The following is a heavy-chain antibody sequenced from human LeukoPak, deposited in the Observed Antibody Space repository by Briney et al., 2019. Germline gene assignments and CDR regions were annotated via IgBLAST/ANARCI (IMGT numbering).Heavy chain of an antibody. Sequence: GGSLRLSCTASGFTFSDYAMSWVRQAPGKGLEWVGFIRNKAYGGTAEYAASVKGRFTISRDDSKTIAYLQMNSLKTEDTAVYYCTREKRYFDWFQADYWGQGTLVTVSS. CDR3: TREKRYFDWFQADY. V-gene: IGHV3-49*04. D-gene: IGHD3-9*01. CDR1: GFTFSDYA. CDR2: IRNKAYGGTA. J-gene: IGHJ4*02.